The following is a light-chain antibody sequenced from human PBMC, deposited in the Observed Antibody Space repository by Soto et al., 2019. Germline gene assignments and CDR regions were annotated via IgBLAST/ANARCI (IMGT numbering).Light chain of an antibody. CDR3: QQFNTYPTT. V-gene: IGKV1-13*02. J-gene: IGKJ5*01. CDR1: QDIRGA. Sequence: AIQVTQSPSSLSASVGDRVTITCRASQDIRGALAWYQQKPGKAPKLLIYDVSTLESGVPSRFSGSGSGTEFTLTISSLQPEDFGTYYRQQFNTYPTTFGHWPRLEIK. CDR2: DVS.